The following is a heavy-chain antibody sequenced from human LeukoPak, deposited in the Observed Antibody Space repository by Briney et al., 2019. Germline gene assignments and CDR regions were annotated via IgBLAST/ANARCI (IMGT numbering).Heavy chain of an antibody. V-gene: IGHV4-38-2*02. Sequence: SETLSLTCTVSGYSISSRYYWGWIRQPPGKGLEWIGSIYHSGSTYYNPSLKSRVTISVDTSKNQFSLKLSSVTAADTAVYYCARDSHMDYWGQGTLVTVSS. CDR1: GYSISSRYY. CDR2: IYHSGST. CDR3: ARDSHMDY. J-gene: IGHJ4*02.